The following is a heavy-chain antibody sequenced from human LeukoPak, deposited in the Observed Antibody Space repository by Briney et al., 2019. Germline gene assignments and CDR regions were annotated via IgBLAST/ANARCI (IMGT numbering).Heavy chain of an antibody. V-gene: IGHV1-69*06. CDR2: IIPIFGTA. J-gene: IGHJ4*02. D-gene: IGHD5-18*01. Sequence: AASVKVSCKASGGTFSSYAISWVRQAPGQGLEWMGGIIPIFGTANYAQKFQGRVTITADKSTSTAYMELSSLRSEDTAVYYCASTIQGGYSYGYGYWGQGTLVTVSS. CDR1: GGTFSSYA. CDR3: ASTIQGGYSYGYGY.